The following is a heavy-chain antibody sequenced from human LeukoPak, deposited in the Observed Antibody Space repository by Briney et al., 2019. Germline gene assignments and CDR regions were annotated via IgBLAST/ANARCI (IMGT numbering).Heavy chain of an antibody. CDR1: GGSISSSNW. D-gene: IGHD3-10*01. J-gene: IGHJ4*02. Sequence: PSETLSLTCAVSGGSISSSNWWSWVRQPPGKGLEWIGEIYHSGSTNYNPSLKSRVTITVDKSKNQFSLKLSSVTAADTAVYYCARDQNTMVRGVIIDYWGQGTLVTVSS. V-gene: IGHV4-4*02. CDR2: IYHSGST. CDR3: ARDQNTMVRGVIIDY.